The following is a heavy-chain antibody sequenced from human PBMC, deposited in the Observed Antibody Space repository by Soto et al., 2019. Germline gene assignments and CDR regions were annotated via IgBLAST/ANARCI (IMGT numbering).Heavy chain of an antibody. CDR2: VDTSGGT. V-gene: IGHV4-4*07. CDR1: GGSSSTQS. CDR3: AKDDSGAADI. J-gene: IGHJ3*02. Sequence: SETLAFPFTVAGGSSSTQSLHCVRLPDRKGLAWIGRVDTSGGTNYSASLKSRVTMSADTSKNQFSLNLRFVTAADTAVYFCAKDDSGAADIWGQGKMVS. D-gene: IGHD3-16*01.